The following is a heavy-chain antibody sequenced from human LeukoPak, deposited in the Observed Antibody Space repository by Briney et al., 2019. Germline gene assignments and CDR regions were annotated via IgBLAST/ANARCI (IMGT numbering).Heavy chain of an antibody. CDR3: ARGSYSYYNMDV. D-gene: IGHD1-26*01. Sequence: GSSVKVSCKASGGTFTSYAITWVRQAPGQGLEWMGGIIPIFGTANYAQKFQGRVTITTDESTSTAYMELSSLRSEDTAVYYCARGSYSYYNMDVWGKGTTVTVSS. J-gene: IGHJ6*03. V-gene: IGHV1-69*05. CDR2: IIPIFGTA. CDR1: GGTFTSYA.